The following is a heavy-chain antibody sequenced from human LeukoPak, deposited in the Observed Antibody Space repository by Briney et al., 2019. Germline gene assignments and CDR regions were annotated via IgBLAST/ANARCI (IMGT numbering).Heavy chain of an antibody. D-gene: IGHD1-7*01. CDR3: TTMGTTDY. J-gene: IGHJ4*02. Sequence: GGSLRLSCAASGFTFSSYWMNWVRQAPGKGLEWVANIKQDGSRQYYVDSMKGRFTISRDNAKNSLYLQMNSLRAEDTAVYYCTTMGTTDYWGQGTLVTVSS. CDR2: IKQDGSRQ. CDR1: GFTFSSYW. V-gene: IGHV3-7*01.